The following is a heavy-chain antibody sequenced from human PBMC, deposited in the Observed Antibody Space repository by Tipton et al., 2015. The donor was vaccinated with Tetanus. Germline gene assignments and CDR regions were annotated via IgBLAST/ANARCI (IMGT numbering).Heavy chain of an antibody. CDR3: ARGLPRAPFYFDY. CDR1: GASINAGGYL. CDR2: IYYTAHN. J-gene: IGHJ4*02. D-gene: IGHD5-18*01. V-gene: IGHV4-31*03. Sequence: TLSLTCTVSGASINAGGYLWTWVRQQPGKGLEWIGNIYYTAHNSYNPSLDSRVSISVDTSKNQCSLRLTSVTAADTAVYFCARGLPRAPFYFDYWGQGKQVIVSS.